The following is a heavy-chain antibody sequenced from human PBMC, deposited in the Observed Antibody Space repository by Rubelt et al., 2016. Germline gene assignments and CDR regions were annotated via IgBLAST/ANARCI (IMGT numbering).Heavy chain of an antibody. Sequence: QITLKESGPTLVKPTQTLTLTCTFSGFSLSTSRVGVGWIRHPPGKALEWLALIYWDDDKRYSPSLKNRLTITKDTSKNQVVLTMTNMDPVDTATYHCAHKFNSGFDHWGQGTRVTVSS. CDR2: IYWDDDK. J-gene: IGHJ4*02. CDR1: GFSLSTSRVG. CDR3: AHKFNSGFDH. V-gene: IGHV2-5*02. D-gene: IGHD6-19*01.